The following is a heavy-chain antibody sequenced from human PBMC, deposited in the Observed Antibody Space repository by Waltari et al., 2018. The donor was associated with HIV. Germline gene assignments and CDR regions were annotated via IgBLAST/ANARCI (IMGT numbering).Heavy chain of an antibody. CDR3: ARGYSSNYRIDY. J-gene: IGHJ4*02. CDR1: VLTFSNVL. V-gene: IGHV3-74*01. CDR2: INSDGSNT. Sequence: VQLVESGGGFVQPGGSLRLSCAACVLTFSNVLIHWVSQAPGKGLVWVSRINSDGSNTNYADSVKGRFTISRDNAKKTLSLQMNGLGAEDTAVYYCARGYSSNYRIDYWGQGTEVIVSS. D-gene: IGHD5-18*01.